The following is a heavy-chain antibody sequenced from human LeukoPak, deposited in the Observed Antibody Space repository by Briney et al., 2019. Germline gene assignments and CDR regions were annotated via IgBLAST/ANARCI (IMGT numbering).Heavy chain of an antibody. CDR2: IFPRDSAT. Sequence: GASLKISCKTSGYSFTTYWTAWVRQMPGRRLEWMGIIFPRDSATIYSPSFEGQVTFSVDKSITPAYLEWTGLKASDTAIYYCARPFSGKSSTPDFWGQGTLVSVS. CDR1: GYSFTTYW. CDR3: ARPFSGKSSTPDF. V-gene: IGHV5-51*01. J-gene: IGHJ4*02. D-gene: IGHD1-26*01.